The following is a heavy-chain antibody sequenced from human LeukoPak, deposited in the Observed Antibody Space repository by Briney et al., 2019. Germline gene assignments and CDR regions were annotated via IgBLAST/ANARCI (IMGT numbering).Heavy chain of an antibody. CDR1: SGSISSSSYY. J-gene: IGHJ5*02. CDR3: AREGLHRSWSDP. CDR2: IYYSGNT. Sequence: PSETLSLTCTVSSGSISSSSYYWGWIRQPPGKGLEWIGSIYYSGNTYYNPSLKSRVTISLDTSKNQFSLNLTSVTAADTAVYYCAREGLHRSWSDPWGQGTLVTVSS. D-gene: IGHD2-15*01. V-gene: IGHV4-39*07.